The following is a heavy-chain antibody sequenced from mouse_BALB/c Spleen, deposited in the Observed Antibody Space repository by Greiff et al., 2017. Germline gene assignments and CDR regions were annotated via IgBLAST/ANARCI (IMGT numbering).Heavy chain of an antibody. CDR1: GFSLTSYG. Sequence: VQLLESGPGLVPPSQCLSITCTASGFSLTSYGVSWVRQPPGKGLEWLGVIWGDGSTNYHSALISRLSISKDNYKRQVFLKLNSLQNEDTATYYCAKDGYCALDYWGQGTSVTVSS. V-gene: IGHV2-3*01. CDR3: AKDGYCALDY. CDR2: IWGDGST. J-gene: IGHJ4*01.